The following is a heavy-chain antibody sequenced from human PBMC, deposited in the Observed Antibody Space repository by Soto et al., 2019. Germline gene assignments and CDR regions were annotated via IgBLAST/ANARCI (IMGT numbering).Heavy chain of an antibody. CDR1: GDSVSSNSAA. J-gene: IGHJ5*02. V-gene: IGHV6-1*01. CDR3: TRDLPYCTGSNCYSRWFDP. CDR2: TYYRSKWHN. Sequence: PSQTLSLTGAISGDSVSSNSAAWNWIRQSPSRGLEWLGRTYYRSKWHNDYAISVKSRVTITPDTSKNQLFLQLNSVTPEDTAVYYCTRDLPYCTGSNCYSRWFDPWG. D-gene: IGHD2-15*01.